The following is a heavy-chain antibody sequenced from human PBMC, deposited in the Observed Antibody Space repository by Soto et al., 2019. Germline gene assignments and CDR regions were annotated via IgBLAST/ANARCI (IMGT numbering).Heavy chain of an antibody. Sequence: QVQLQESGPGLVKPSETLSLTCTVSGGSISSYYWSWIRQPPGKGLEWIGYIYYSGSTNYNPSLKSRVTISVDTSKNQCSLKLSSVTAADTAVYYCAREVGASWFDPWGQGTLVTVSS. J-gene: IGHJ5*02. CDR3: AREVGASWFDP. CDR2: IYYSGST. CDR1: GGSISSYY. D-gene: IGHD1-26*01. V-gene: IGHV4-59*01.